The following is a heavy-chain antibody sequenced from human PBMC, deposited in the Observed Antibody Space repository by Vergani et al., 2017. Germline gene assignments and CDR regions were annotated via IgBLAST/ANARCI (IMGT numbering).Heavy chain of an antibody. CDR3: ARGIGYQLIYSYYYYMDV. CDR1: GGSFSGYY. Sequence: QVQLQQWGAELLKPAETLSVSCAVSGGSFSGYYRSWIRQPPGKGLEGMGEINHSGSTTYTPSLKNRVTISVDTSKNQFTLKLSSVTAADTAVYYCARGIGYQLIYSYYYYMDVWGKGTTVTVSS. J-gene: IGHJ6*03. D-gene: IGHD2-2*01. CDR2: INHSGST. V-gene: IGHV4-34*01.